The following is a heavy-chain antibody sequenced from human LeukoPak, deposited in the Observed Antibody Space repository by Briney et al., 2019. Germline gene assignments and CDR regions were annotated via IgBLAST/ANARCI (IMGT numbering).Heavy chain of an antibody. V-gene: IGHV4-59*01. D-gene: IGHD3-16*01. J-gene: IGHJ4*02. CDR3: ARGGPGGPHFDY. CDR1: GGSISSYY. Sequence: SETLSLTCTVSGGSISSYYWSWIRQPPGKGLEWIGYIYYSGSTNYNPSLKGRVTISVDTSKNQFSLKLSSVTAADTAVYYCARGGPGGPHFDYWGQGTLVTVSS. CDR2: IYYSGST.